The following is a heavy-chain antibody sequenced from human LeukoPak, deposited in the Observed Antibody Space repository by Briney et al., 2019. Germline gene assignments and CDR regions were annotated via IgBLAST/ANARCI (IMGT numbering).Heavy chain of an antibody. CDR3: AKDSIVVLPAVTNWLDP. Sequence: GGSLRLSCAASGFTFSNYAMNWVRQAPGKGLEWVSGISGSGDNRYYADSVKGRFTISRDNSKNTLYLQMTSLRAEDTAVYYCAKDSIVVLPAVTNWLDPWGQGTLVTVSS. CDR2: ISGSGDNR. J-gene: IGHJ5*02. V-gene: IGHV3-23*01. CDR1: GFTFSNYA. D-gene: IGHD2-2*01.